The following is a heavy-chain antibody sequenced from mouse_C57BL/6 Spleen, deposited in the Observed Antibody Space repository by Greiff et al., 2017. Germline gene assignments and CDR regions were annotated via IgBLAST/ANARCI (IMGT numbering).Heavy chain of an antibody. CDR3: ARGGTRAMDY. CDR1: GYTFTSYW. V-gene: IGHV1-69*01. D-gene: IGHD3-3*01. Sequence: QVQLQQPGAELVMPGASVKLSCKASGYTFTSYWMHWVKQRPGQGLEWIGEIDPSDSYTNYNQKFKGKSTLTVDKSSSTAYMQLSSLTSEDSAVYYCARGGTRAMDYWGQGTSVTVSS. CDR2: IDPSDSYT. J-gene: IGHJ4*01.